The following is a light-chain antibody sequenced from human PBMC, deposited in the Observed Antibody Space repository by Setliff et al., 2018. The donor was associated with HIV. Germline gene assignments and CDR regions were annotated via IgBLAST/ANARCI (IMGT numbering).Light chain of an antibody. CDR1: SSDVGSYNL. Sequence: QSALPQPASVSGSPGQSITISCTGTSSDVGSYNLVSWYQQHPGRAPKLMIYEVSKRPSGVSNRFSGSKSGNTASLTISGLQADDETDYYCCSYAGSAYVIFGGGTKVTVL. V-gene: IGLV2-23*02. J-gene: IGLJ2*01. CDR3: CSYAGSAYVI. CDR2: EVS.